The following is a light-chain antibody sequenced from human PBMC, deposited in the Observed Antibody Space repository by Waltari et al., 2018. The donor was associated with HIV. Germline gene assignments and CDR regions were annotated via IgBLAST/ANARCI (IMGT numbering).Light chain of an antibody. V-gene: IGLV2-14*03. Sequence: QSALTQPASVSGSTGQSITISCTGTSSDVGGYNYVSWYQQHPGKAPKLMIYAVSNRPSGVSNRFSGSKSSNTASLTISGLQAEDEADYYCSSYTSSRSYVFGTGTRVTV. J-gene: IGLJ1*01. CDR1: SSDVGGYNY. CDR2: AVS. CDR3: SSYTSSRSYV.